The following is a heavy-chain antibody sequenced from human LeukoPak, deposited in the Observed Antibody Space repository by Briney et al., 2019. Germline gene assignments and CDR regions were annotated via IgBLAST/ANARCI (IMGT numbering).Heavy chain of an antibody. D-gene: IGHD1-26*01. V-gene: IGHV5-51*01. J-gene: IGHJ5*02. Sequence: GESLQISCEVSGHRFTNHWIGWVRQMPGKGLEWMGIINLGDSDTKYSPSFQGQVTISLDKSISTAYLQWRSLKASDTAMYYCARRPYSGSPNWFDPWGQGTLVTVSS. CDR3: ARRPYSGSPNWFDP. CDR2: INLGDSDT. CDR1: GHRFTNHW.